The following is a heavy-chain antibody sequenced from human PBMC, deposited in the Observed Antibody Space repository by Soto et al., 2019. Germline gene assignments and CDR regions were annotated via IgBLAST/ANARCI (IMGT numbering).Heavy chain of an antibody. CDR1: GFTFSSYA. CDR3: AKRAQQWLTRGPSSAEYFQH. CDR2: ISGSGGST. J-gene: IGHJ1*01. Sequence: GGSLRLSCAASGFTFSSYAMSWVRQAPGQGLEWVSAISGSGGSTYYADSVKGRFTISRDNSKNTLYLQMNSLRAEDTAVYYCAKRAQQWLTRGPSSAEYFQHWGQGTLVTVSS. D-gene: IGHD6-19*01. V-gene: IGHV3-23*01.